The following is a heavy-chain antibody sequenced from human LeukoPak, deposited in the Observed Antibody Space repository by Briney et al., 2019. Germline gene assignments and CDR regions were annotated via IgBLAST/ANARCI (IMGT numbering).Heavy chain of an antibody. D-gene: IGHD6-13*01. CDR2: IHSGGST. Sequence: PGGSLRLSCAASGFTVSSNYMSWVRQAPGKGLEWVSVIHSGGSTYYADSVKGRFTISRDNSKNTLYLQMNSLRAEDTAVYYCARENGYSSSWYFDYWGQGTLVTVSS. V-gene: IGHV3-53*01. J-gene: IGHJ4*02. CDR3: ARENGYSSSWYFDY. CDR1: GFTVSSNY.